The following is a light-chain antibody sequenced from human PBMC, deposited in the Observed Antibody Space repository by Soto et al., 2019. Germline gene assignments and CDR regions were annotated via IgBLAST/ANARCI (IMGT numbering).Light chain of an antibody. Sequence: DIQMTQSPSTLSASVGDRVTITCRASQSISSWLAWYQQKPGQAPKLLIYKASSLESGVPSRFSGSGSGTEFTLTISSLQPDDFATYYCQHYNTYSPWTFGQGTKVEIK. CDR2: KAS. CDR3: QHYNTYSPWT. J-gene: IGKJ1*01. V-gene: IGKV1-5*03. CDR1: QSISSW.